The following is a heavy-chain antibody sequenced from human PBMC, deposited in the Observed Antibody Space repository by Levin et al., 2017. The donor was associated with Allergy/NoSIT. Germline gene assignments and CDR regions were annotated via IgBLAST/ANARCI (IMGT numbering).Heavy chain of an antibody. CDR1: EFTFSSYD. Sequence: LSLTCAASEFTFSSYDMSWVRQAPGKGLEWVSVISGSGGSSYYADSVKGRFTISRDNSKNTLYLQMNSLRVEDTAVYYCAKNRRYSSTWYDPEYYFDYWGQGTLVTVSS. V-gene: IGHV3-23*01. CDR2: ISGSGGSS. CDR3: AKNRRYSSTWYDPEYYFDY. D-gene: IGHD6-13*01. J-gene: IGHJ4*02.